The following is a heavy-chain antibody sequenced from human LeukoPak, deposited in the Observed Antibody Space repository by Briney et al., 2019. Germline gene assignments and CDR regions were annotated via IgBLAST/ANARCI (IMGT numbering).Heavy chain of an antibody. D-gene: IGHD3-10*01. CDR3: ARITMVRGVIITGEDDAFDI. Sequence: ASVTVSCKASGYTFTGYYMHWVRQAPGQGLEWMGWINPNSGGTNYEKTFQGRVTMTRDTSISTAYMELSRLRSEDTAVYYCARITMVRGVIITGEDDAFDIWGQGTMVTVSS. V-gene: IGHV1-2*02. CDR1: GYTFTGYY. J-gene: IGHJ3*02. CDR2: INPNSGGT.